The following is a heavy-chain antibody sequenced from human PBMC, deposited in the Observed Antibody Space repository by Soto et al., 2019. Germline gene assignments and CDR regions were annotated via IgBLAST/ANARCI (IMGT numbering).Heavy chain of an antibody. CDR1: GDTFNFYS. J-gene: IGHJ4*02. CDR3: ASSYGSGYRAVDY. V-gene: IGHV1-69*02. CDR2: VNPIVSMS. D-gene: IGHD3-10*01. Sequence: QVQLVQSGAEVKRPGSSVKVSCKASGDTFNFYSINWVRQAPGLGLEWMGRVNPIVSMSNYAQKFPGRVTMTADKSTRTAYMEPSSLRSDDTAIYDCASSYGSGYRAVDYWGPGALVTVSS.